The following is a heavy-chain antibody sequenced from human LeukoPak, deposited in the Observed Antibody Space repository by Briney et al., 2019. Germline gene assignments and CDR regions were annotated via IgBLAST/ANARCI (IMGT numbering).Heavy chain of an antibody. J-gene: IGHJ5*02. CDR1: GGSFSGYY. Sequence: KPSETLSLTCAVYGGSFSGYYWSWIRQPPGKRLEWIGEINHSGSTNYNPSLKSRVTISVDTSKNQFSLKLSSVTAADTAVYYCARGGRQWLAKNWFDPWGQGTLVTVSS. V-gene: IGHV4-34*01. CDR3: ARGGRQWLAKNWFDP. D-gene: IGHD6-19*01. CDR2: INHSGST.